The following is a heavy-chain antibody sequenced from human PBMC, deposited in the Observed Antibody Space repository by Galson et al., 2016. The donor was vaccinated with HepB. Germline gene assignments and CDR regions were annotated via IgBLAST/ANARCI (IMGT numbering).Heavy chain of an antibody. D-gene: IGHD3-10*01. CDR3: ARDRSSGSGSFRY. CDR2: VYHSGST. J-gene: IGHJ4*02. V-gene: IGHV4-31*03. Sequence: TLSLTCTVSGGSISSGGYYWSLIRQHPGKGLEWIGYVYHSGSTYYNPSPKSRVTISVDTSKNPFSLKLSSVTAGDTAVYFCARDRSSGSGSFRYWGQGTLVTVAS. CDR1: GGSISSGGYY.